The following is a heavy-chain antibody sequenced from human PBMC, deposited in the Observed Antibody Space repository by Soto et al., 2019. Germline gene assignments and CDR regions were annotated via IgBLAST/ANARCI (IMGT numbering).Heavy chain of an antibody. CDR3: ASYDSSGYHNDY. Sequence: PSETLSLTCAVYGGSFSGYYWSWIRQPPGKGLEWIGEISHSGSTNYNPSLKSRVTISVDTSKNRFSLKLSSVTAADTAVYYCASYDSSGYHNDYWGQGTLVTVSS. CDR2: ISHSGST. V-gene: IGHV4-34*01. CDR1: GGSFSGYY. J-gene: IGHJ4*02. D-gene: IGHD3-22*01.